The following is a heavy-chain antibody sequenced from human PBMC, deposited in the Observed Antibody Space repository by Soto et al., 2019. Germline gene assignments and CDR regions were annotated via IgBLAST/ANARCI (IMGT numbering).Heavy chain of an antibody. CDR2: IYYSGST. Sequence: QVQLQESGPGLVKPSQTLSLTCTVSGGSISSGNYYWSWIRQPPGKGLEWTRYIYYSGSTYDNPSLKSRVTISVDTSKIQFSLKLSSVTAADTAVYSCARARSAPAFDLWGRGTLVTVSS. J-gene: IGHJ2*01. CDR3: ARARSAPAFDL. V-gene: IGHV4-30-4*01. CDR1: GGSISSGNYY. D-gene: IGHD3-3*01.